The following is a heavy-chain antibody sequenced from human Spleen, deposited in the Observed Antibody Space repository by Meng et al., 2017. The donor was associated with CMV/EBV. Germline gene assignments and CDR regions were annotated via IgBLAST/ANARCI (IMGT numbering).Heavy chain of an antibody. V-gene: IGHV3-30-3*01. CDR3: AKVAAAWAGDDAFDI. CDR2: ISYDGTSI. CDR1: GFTFSTYA. D-gene: IGHD6-13*01. J-gene: IGHJ3*02. Sequence: GESLKISCAASGFTFSTYAMHWVRQAPGKGLEWVAVISYDGTSIYYADSVKGRFTISRDNSKNTLYLQVNSLRAEDTAVYYCAKVAAAWAGDDAFDIWGQGTMVTVSS.